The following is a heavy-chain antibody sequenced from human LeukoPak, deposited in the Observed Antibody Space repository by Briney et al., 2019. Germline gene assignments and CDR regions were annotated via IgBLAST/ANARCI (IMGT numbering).Heavy chain of an antibody. V-gene: IGHV4-61*02. CDR1: GGSISSGSYY. D-gene: IGHD5-24*01. Sequence: SQTPSLTCTVSGGSISSGSYYWSWIRQPAGKGLEWIGRIYTSGSTNYNPSLKSRVTISVDTSKNQFSLKLSSVSAADTAVYYCARRDGYNYYFDYWGQGTLVTVSS. CDR3: ARRDGYNYYFDY. CDR2: IYTSGST. J-gene: IGHJ4*02.